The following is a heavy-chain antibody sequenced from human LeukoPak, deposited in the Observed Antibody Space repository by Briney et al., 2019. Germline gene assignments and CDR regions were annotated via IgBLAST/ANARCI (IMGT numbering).Heavy chain of an antibody. Sequence: GGSLRLSCAASGFTVSDNFMSWVRQAPGKGLEWVSVIYSGGTTYYADSVKGRFTISRDNAKNTLYLQMNSLRADDTAVYYCARGADPFNHFDYWGQGTLVTVSS. V-gene: IGHV3-66*01. CDR1: GFTVSDNF. D-gene: IGHD6-19*01. CDR3: ARGADPFNHFDY. J-gene: IGHJ4*02. CDR2: IYSGGTT.